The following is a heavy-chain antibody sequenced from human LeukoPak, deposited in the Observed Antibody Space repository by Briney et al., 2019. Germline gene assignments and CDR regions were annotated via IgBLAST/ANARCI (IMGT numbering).Heavy chain of an antibody. Sequence: ASVKVSCKASGYTFTSYDINWVRQATGQGLEWMGWMNPNSGNTGYAQKFRGRVTMTRNTSISTAYMELSSLRSEDTAVYYCARVVAAYDGRSFDYWGQGTLVTVSS. CDR1: GYTFTSYD. J-gene: IGHJ4*02. D-gene: IGHD2-15*01. CDR3: ARVVAAYDGRSFDY. V-gene: IGHV1-8*01. CDR2: MNPNSGNT.